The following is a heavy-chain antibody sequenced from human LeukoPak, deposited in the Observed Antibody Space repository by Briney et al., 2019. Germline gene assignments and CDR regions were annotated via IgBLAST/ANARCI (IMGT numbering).Heavy chain of an antibody. D-gene: IGHD3-10*01. CDR3: ARGDYYGSGTNWFDP. CDR2: IREDGGHT. V-gene: IGHV3-7*03. J-gene: IGHJ5*02. Sequence: PGGSLRLSCVTSGFTFTNHWMSWVRQAPGKGLEWVANIREDGGHTNYVDSVKGRFTISRDNAKNSLFLQMDGLRVDDTAVYYCARGDYYGSGTNWFDPWGQGTLVTVSS. CDR1: GFTFTNHW.